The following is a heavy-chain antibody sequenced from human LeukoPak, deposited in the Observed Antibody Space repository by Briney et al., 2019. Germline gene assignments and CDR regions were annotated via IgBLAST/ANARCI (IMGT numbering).Heavy chain of an antibody. CDR3: AKTNGYYDL. CDR1: GFAFSSYG. D-gene: IGHD3-22*01. V-gene: IGHV3-23*01. J-gene: IGHJ4*02. Sequence: GGSLRLSCAASGFAFSSYGMSWVRKAPGKGLEWVSSIGGSGANTYYADSVKGRFTISRDNSKSTMYLQMSSLRAEDTAVYHCAKTNGYYDLWGQGTLVTVSS. CDR2: IGGSGANT.